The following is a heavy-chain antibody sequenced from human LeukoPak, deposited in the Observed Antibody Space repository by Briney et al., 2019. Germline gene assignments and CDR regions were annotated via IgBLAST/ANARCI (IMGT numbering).Heavy chain of an antibody. D-gene: IGHD6-19*01. CDR1: GGSIDNSHYY. CDR2: IHYSGST. Sequence: PSETLSLTCTVSGGSIDNSHYYWGWIRQPPGDGLEWIASIHYSGSTHYNPSLKSRVTISVDTSKNQFSLKLSAVTAADTAVYYCVRLASGLIDYWGQGTLVTVSS. CDR3: VRLASGLIDY. J-gene: IGHJ4*02. V-gene: IGHV4-39*01.